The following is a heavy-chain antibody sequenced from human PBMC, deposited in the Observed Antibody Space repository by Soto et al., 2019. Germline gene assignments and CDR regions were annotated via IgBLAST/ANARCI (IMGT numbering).Heavy chain of an antibody. V-gene: IGHV3-30-3*01. CDR1: GFTFSSYS. CDR3: ARDSTIFGVVISLFDY. J-gene: IGHJ4*02. Sequence: GGSLRLSCAASGFTFSSYSMHWVRQAPGKGLEWVAVISYDGSNKYYADSVKGRFTISRDNSKNTLYLQMNSLRAEDTAVYYCARDSTIFGVVISLFDYWGQGTLVTVS. D-gene: IGHD3-3*01. CDR2: ISYDGSNK.